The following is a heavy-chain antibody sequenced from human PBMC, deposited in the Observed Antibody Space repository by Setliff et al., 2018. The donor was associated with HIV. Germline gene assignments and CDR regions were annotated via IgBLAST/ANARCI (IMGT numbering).Heavy chain of an antibody. CDR3: AREGDGIDF. CDR1: GGSFSGYY. J-gene: IGHJ4*02. Sequence: PSETLSLTCAVYGGSFSGYYWSWIRQPPGKGLEWIGEINHSGSTNYNPSLKSRVTILVDTSKNQISLKLTAVTAADSAVYYCAREGDGIDFWGQGTLVTVSS. CDR2: INHSGST. D-gene: IGHD2-21*02. V-gene: IGHV4-34*01.